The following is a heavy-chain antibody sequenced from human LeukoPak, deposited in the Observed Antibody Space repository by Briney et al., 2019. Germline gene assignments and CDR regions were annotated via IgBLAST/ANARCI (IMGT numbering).Heavy chain of an antibody. Sequence: PGGSLRLSCAASGFTFSSYGMHWVRQAPGKGLEGVAVIWYDGSNKYYADSVEGRFTISRDNSKNTLYLQMNSLRAEDTAVYYCAKDHSSSWSNFDYWGQGTLVTVSS. J-gene: IGHJ4*02. CDR2: IWYDGSNK. CDR1: GFTFSSYG. V-gene: IGHV3-33*06. CDR3: AKDHSSSWSNFDY. D-gene: IGHD6-13*01.